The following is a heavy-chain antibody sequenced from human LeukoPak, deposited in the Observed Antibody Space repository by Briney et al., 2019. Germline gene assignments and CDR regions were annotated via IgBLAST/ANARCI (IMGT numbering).Heavy chain of an antibody. CDR2: ISSSSSTI. CDR1: GFAFSSYS. Sequence: GGSLRLSCAASGFAFSSYSMNWVRQAPGKGLEWVSYISSSSSTIYYADSVKGRFTISRDNAKNSLYLQMNSLRAEDTAVYYCASYCSSTSCYRGYFDYWGQGTLVTVSP. CDR3: ASYCSSTSCYRGYFDY. D-gene: IGHD2-2*02. V-gene: IGHV3-48*01. J-gene: IGHJ4*02.